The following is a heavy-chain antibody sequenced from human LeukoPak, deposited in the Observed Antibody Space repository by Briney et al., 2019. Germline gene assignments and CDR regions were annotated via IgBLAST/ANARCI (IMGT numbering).Heavy chain of an antibody. CDR3: ARVGAAAGTGCDY. J-gene: IGHJ4*02. Sequence: PGGSLRLSCAASGFTFSSYSMNWVRQAPGKGLEWVSSISSSSSYIYYADSVKGRFTISRDNAKNSLYLQMNSLRAEDTAVYYCARVGAAAGTGCDYWGQGTLVTVSS. CDR2: ISSSSSYI. CDR1: GFTFSSYS. V-gene: IGHV3-21*01. D-gene: IGHD6-13*01.